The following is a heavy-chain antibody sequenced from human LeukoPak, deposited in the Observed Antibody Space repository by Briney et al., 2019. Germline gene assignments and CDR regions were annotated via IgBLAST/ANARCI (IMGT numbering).Heavy chain of an antibody. CDR2: TSWNSGSI. CDR1: GFTFDDYA. D-gene: IGHD1-26*01. CDR3: ARELTTFDY. V-gene: IGHV3-9*01. J-gene: IGHJ4*02. Sequence: GRSLRLSCAASGFTFDDYAMHWVRQAPGKGLEWVSGTSWNSGSIGYADSVKGRFTISRDNAKNSLYLQMNSLRAEDTALYYCARELTTFDYWGQGTLVTVSS.